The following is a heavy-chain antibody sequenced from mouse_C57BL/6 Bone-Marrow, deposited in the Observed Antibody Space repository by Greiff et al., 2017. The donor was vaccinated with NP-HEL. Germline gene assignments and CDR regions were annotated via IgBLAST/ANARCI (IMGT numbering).Heavy chain of an antibody. J-gene: IGHJ2*01. Sequence: QVQLQQPGAELVRPGSSVKLSCKASGYTFTSYWMDWGKQRPGQGLEWIGNIYPSDSETHYNQKFKDKATLTVDKSSSTAYMQLSSLTSEDSAVDYCARKIDGYYLDDWGQGTTRTVSS. CDR1: GYTFTSYW. V-gene: IGHV1-61*01. CDR2: IYPSDSET. CDR3: ARKIDGYYLDD. D-gene: IGHD2-3*01.